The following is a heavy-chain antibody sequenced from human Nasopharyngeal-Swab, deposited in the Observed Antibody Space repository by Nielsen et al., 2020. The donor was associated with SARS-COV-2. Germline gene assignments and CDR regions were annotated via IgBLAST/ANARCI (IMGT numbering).Heavy chain of an antibody. V-gene: IGHV3-72*01. J-gene: IGHJ4*02. CDR1: GFTFSDHY. CDR2: IRNKVNSYTT. D-gene: IGHD6-19*01. Sequence: GGSLRLSCAASGFTFSDHYMDWVRQAPGKGLEWVGRIRNKVNSYTTEYAASVKGRFTISRDDSENSLYLQMNSLRAEDTAVYYCARVRTPGYSSGLEWGQGTLVTVSS. CDR3: ARVRTPGYSSGLE.